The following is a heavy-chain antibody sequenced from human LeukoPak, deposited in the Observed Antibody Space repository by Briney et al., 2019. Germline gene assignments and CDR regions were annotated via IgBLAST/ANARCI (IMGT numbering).Heavy chain of an antibody. J-gene: IGHJ4*02. CDR3: ARWGSTSCYDY. D-gene: IGHD2-2*01. CDR2: ISTDGSGT. CDR1: GFTFSILA. V-gene: IGHV3-64*01. Sequence: GGSLRLSCAASGFTFSILAMHWVRQAPGKGLEYVSAISTDGSGTYYANSVKGRFTISRDNSKNTLYLQMGSLRPEDMAVYYCARWGSTSCYDYWGQGTLVTVSS.